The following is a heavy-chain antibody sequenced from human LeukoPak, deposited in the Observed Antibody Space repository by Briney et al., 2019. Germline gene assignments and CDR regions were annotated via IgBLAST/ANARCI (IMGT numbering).Heavy chain of an antibody. J-gene: IGHJ5*02. Sequence: ASVKVSCKASGFTLTSSAMQWVRQARGQRLEWIGWHVVGSGNTNYAQKFQERVTITRDMSTSTAYMELSSLRSEDTAVYYCAADRAYYGSGSYVFDPWGQGTLVTVSS. CDR2: HVVGSGNT. CDR1: GFTLTSSA. CDR3: AADRAYYGSGSYVFDP. V-gene: IGHV1-58*02. D-gene: IGHD3-10*01.